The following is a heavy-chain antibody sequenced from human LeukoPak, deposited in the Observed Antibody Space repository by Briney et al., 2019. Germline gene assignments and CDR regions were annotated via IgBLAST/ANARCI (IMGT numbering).Heavy chain of an antibody. CDR2: INPNSGGT. CDR3: ARGDSSSWLIDY. CDR1: GYTFTGYY. V-gene: IGHV1-2*02. Sequence: ASVKVSCKASGYTFTGYYMHWVRQAPGQGLEWMGWINPNSGGTNYAQKFQGRVTMTRDTSISTAYMELSRLRSDDTAVHYCARGDSSSWLIDYWGQGTLVTVSS. D-gene: IGHD6-13*01. J-gene: IGHJ4*02.